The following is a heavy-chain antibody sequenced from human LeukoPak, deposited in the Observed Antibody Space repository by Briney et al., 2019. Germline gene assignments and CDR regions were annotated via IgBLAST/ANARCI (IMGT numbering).Heavy chain of an antibody. CDR3: ARVMIAVSGLNDAFDV. Sequence: SETLSLTCTVSGGSISSGSYYWSWIRQPAGKRLDWIGHIYRSGSTNYNPFLKSRVTISVNTSKNQFSLKPSFVTAAETAIYYRARVMIAVSGLNDAFDVSGEGTMVTASS. J-gene: IGHJ3*01. D-gene: IGHD6-19*01. V-gene: IGHV4-61*09. CDR1: GGSISSGSYY. CDR2: IYRSGST.